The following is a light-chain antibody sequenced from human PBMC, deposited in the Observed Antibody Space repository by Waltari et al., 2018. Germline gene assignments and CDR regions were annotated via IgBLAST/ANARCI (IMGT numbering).Light chain of an antibody. CDR1: SSNIGAGPD. CDR3: QSYDNSLSGWV. V-gene: IGLV1-40*01. CDR2: ANS. J-gene: IGLJ3*02. Sequence: QSVLTQPPSVSGAPGQRVTISCTGSSSNIGAGPDVHWYQQLQVVAPKLLVHANSNRPSGVPDRFSGSKSGTSASLAITGLQTEDEADYYCQSYDNSLSGWVFGGGTKVTVL.